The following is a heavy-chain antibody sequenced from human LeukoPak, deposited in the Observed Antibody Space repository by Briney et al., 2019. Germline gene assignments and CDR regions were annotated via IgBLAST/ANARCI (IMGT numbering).Heavy chain of an antibody. CDR2: ISYDGSNK. D-gene: IGHD3-10*01. Sequence: QPGRSLRLSCAASGFTFSSYAMHWVRQAPGKGLEWVAVISYDGSNKYYADSVKGRFTISRDNSKNTLYLQMNSLRAEDTAVYYCARDLGFGELNYWGQGTLVTVSS. V-gene: IGHV3-30-3*01. CDR3: ARDLGFGELNY. CDR1: GFTFSSYA. J-gene: IGHJ4*02.